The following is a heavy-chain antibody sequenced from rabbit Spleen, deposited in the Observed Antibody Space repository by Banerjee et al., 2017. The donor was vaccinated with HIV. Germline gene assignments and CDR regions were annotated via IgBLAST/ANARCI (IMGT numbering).Heavy chain of an antibody. CDR3: ARDFVGLIGWNFYL. CDR2: INAITGKA. J-gene: IGHJ4*01. CDR1: GFSFSNKAV. V-gene: IGHV1S45*01. Sequence: QEQLVESGGGLVKPEGSLKLSCTASGFSFSNKAVMCWVRQAPGKGLEWIACINAITGKAVYASWASGRFTISRTSSTTVTLRMTSLTAADRATYFCARDFVGLIGWNFYLWGQGTLVTVS. D-gene: IGHD1-1*01.